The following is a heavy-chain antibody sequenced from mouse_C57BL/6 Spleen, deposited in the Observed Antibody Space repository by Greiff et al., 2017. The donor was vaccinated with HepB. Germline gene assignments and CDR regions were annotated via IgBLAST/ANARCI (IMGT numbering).Heavy chain of an antibody. Sequence: EVNVVESGGGLVQPGGSLSLSCAASGFTFTDYYMSWVRQPPGKALEWLGFIRNKANGYTTEYSASVKGRFTISRDNSQSILYLQMNALRAEDSAPYYCARQWRGYFDYWGQGTTLTVSS. CDR3: ARQWRGYFDY. J-gene: IGHJ2*01. CDR2: IRNKANGYTT. CDR1: GFTFTDYY. V-gene: IGHV7-3*01.